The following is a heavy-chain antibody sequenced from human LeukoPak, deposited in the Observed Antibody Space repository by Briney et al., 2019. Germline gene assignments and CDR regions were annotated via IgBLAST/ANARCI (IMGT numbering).Heavy chain of an antibody. CDR2: FDPEDGET. J-gene: IGHJ4*02. CDR1: GYTLTELS. D-gene: IGHD6-19*01. Sequence: ASVKVSCEVSGYTLTELSMHWVRQAPGKGLEWMGGFDPEDGETIYAQKFQGRVTMTEDTSTDTTYMELSSLRSEDTAVYYCATTRLYSSGWYHLDYWGQGTLVTVSS. CDR3: ATTRLYSSGWYHLDY. V-gene: IGHV1-24*01.